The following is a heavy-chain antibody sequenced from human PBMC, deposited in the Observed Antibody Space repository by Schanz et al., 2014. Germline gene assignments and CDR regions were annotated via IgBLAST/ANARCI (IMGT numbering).Heavy chain of an antibody. D-gene: IGHD2-2*01. V-gene: IGHV1-18*01. CDR2: MSYNGNT. CDR1: GYPFSNYG. J-gene: IGHJ4*02. Sequence: QVQMVQSGAEVKKPGASVKVSCKASGYPFSNYGISWLRQAPGQGFEWMAWMSYNGNTKYAQSLQGRVTVTRDTSTSTSYMELRSLTSDDTAVYYCARGGFFDSTSFDSWGQGTLGTVSS. CDR3: ARGGFFDSTSFDS.